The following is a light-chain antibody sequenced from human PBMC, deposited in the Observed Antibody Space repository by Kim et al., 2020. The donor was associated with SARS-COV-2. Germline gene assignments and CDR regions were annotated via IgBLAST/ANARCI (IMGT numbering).Light chain of an antibody. V-gene: IGLV3-21*04. CDR3: QVWDSSSDHYV. CDR2: YDS. J-gene: IGLJ1*01. CDR1: NIGSKS. Sequence: SYELTQPPSVSVAPGKTARITCGGNNIGSKSVHWYQQKPGQAPVLVIYYDSDRPLGIPERFSGSNSGNTATLTISRVEAGDEADYYCQVWDSSSDHYVFG.